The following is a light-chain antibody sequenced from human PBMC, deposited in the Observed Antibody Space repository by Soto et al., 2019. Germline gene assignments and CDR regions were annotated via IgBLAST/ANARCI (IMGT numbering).Light chain of an antibody. V-gene: IGKV3-11*01. CDR2: DAS. J-gene: IGKJ5*01. CDR1: QSVSSY. Sequence: EIVLTQSPATLSLSPGEGATLSCRASQSVSSYLAWYQQKPGQAPRLLIYDASNRATGIPARFSGSGSGTDFTLTISSLEPEDFAVYYCQQLSNWITFGQGTRLEIK. CDR3: QQLSNWIT.